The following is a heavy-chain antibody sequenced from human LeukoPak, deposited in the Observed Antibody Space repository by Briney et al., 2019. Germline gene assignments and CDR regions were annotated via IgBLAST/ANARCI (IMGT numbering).Heavy chain of an antibody. Sequence: GGSLRLSCAASGFTVSSNYVSWVRQPPGRGLEWVSIIYSGDTTYYADSVKGRFTISRDNYKNTLYLQMNSLRAEDTAVYYCARALPRTQVYFDYWGQGTLVTVSS. CDR1: GFTVSSNY. CDR2: IYSGDTT. J-gene: IGHJ4*02. V-gene: IGHV3-66*01. D-gene: IGHD1-14*01. CDR3: ARALPRTQVYFDY.